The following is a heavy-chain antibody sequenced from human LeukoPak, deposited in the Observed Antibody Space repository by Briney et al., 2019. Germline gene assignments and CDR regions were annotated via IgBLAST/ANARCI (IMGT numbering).Heavy chain of an antibody. CDR1: GFTFSSYA. CDR2: ISGSDGST. D-gene: IGHD4-17*01. V-gene: IGHV3-23*01. Sequence: HPGGSLRLSCAASGFTFSSYAMSWVRQAPGKGLEWVSVISGSDGSTYYADSVKGRFTISRDNSKNTLYLQMNSLRAEDTAVYYCAKGYYGDYAPEWYYGMGVWGQGTTVTVSS. J-gene: IGHJ6*02. CDR3: AKGYYGDYAPEWYYGMGV.